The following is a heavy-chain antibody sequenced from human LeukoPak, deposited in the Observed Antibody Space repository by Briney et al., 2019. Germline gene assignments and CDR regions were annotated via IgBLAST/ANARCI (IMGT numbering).Heavy chain of an antibody. CDR3: ARSRDGYIHPLGH. CDR1: GYTFTGYY. Sequence: ASVKVSCKASGYTFTGYYMHWVRQAPGQGLEWMGWINPNSGGTNYAQKFQGRVTMTRDTSISTAYMELSRLRSEDTAVYYCARSRDGYIHPLGHWGQGTLVTVSS. V-gene: IGHV1-2*02. J-gene: IGHJ1*01. D-gene: IGHD5-24*01. CDR2: INPNSGGT.